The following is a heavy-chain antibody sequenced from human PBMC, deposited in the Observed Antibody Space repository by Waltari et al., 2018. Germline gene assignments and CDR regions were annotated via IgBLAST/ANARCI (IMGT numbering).Heavy chain of an antibody. CDR1: GGSISSSSYY. CDR3: ARQEGAAAGSQFDY. J-gene: IGHJ4*02. Sequence: QLQLQESGPGLVKPSETLSLTCTVSGGSISSSSYYWGWIRQPPGKGLEWIGSIYYSGSTYYNPSLKSRVTISVETSKNQFSLKLSSVTAADTAVYYCARQEGAAAGSQFDYWGQGTLVTVSS. D-gene: IGHD6-13*01. V-gene: IGHV4-39*01. CDR2: IYYSGST.